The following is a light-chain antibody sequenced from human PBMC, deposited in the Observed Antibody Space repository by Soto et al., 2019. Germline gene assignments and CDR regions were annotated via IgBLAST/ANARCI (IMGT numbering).Light chain of an antibody. Sequence: DIQMTQSPSTLSGSVGDRVTITCQASQNLNNYLNWYQQKPGRAPKLLIYDAYNLEAGVPSRFRGSGSGTDFTFTISRLQPEDIATYYCQQYENLPTFGQGTRLEIK. CDR3: QQYENLPT. J-gene: IGKJ5*01. CDR1: QNLNNY. CDR2: DAY. V-gene: IGKV1-33*01.